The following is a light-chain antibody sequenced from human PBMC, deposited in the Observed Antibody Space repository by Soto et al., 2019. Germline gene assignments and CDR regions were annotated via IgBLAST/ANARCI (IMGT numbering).Light chain of an antibody. Sequence: QSVLTQPPSVSGAPGQRITISCTGSSSNIGAGYPVHWYQQPPGTAPKLLIFGNTIRPSGVPDRFSGSRSGLAITGLQAEDEADYYCQSYDSSLSGCVFGTGTKVTVL. CDR1: SSNIGAGYP. CDR2: GNT. V-gene: IGLV1-40*01. CDR3: QSYDSSLSGCV. J-gene: IGLJ1*01.